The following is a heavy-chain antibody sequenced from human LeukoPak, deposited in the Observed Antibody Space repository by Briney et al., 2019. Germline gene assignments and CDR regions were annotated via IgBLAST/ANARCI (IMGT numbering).Heavy chain of an antibody. V-gene: IGHV4-59*01. J-gene: IGHJ3*02. Sequence: SETLSLTCTVSGGSISSYYWSWSRQPPGKGLEWIGYIYYSGSTNYNPSLKSRVTISVDTSKNQFSLKLSSVTAADTAVYYCARVELYYDSSGYYDALDIWGQGTMVTVSS. CDR3: ARVELYYDSSGYYDALDI. D-gene: IGHD3-22*01. CDR1: GGSISSYY. CDR2: IYYSGST.